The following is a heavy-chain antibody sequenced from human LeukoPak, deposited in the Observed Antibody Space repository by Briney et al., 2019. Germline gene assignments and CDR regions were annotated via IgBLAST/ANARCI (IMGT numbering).Heavy chain of an antibody. Sequence: PGGSLRLSCAASGFTFSSCWMSWVRQAPGKGLEWVADIKQDGSRTYYVGSVKGRFTISRDNAKNSLYLQMNSLRAEDTAVYYCASRVVYTGSWSAFDYWGEGTLVTVSS. D-gene: IGHD6-13*01. CDR1: GFTFSSCW. CDR2: IKQDGSRT. J-gene: IGHJ4*02. CDR3: ASRVVYTGSWSAFDY. V-gene: IGHV3-7*05.